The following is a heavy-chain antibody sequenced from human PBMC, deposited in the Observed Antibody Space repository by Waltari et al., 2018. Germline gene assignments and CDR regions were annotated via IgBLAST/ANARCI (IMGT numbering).Heavy chain of an antibody. J-gene: IGHJ5*02. Sequence: QVQLQQWGAGLLKPSETLSLTCAVYGGSFSGYYWSWIRQPPGKGLEWIGEINHSGSTNYNPSLKSRVTISVDTSKNQFSLKLSSVTAADKAVYYCARGRYRYSSWFDPWGQGTLVTVSS. CDR2: INHSGST. D-gene: IGHD6-13*01. CDR3: ARGRYRYSSWFDP. V-gene: IGHV4-34*01. CDR1: GGSFSGYY.